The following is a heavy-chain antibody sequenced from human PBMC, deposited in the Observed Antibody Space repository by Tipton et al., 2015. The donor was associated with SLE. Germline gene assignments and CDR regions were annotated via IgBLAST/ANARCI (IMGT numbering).Heavy chain of an antibody. Sequence: TLSLTCSVSGGSINNYYWSWVRQPPGKGLEWIAYFYDIGSITYNSSLESRVRISIDPSKNQFSLRLSSVTAADTAVYYCARLQWEYLEGYFHHWGQGTPVTVS. V-gene: IGHV4-59*08. D-gene: IGHD1-26*01. CDR3: ARLQWEYLEGYFHH. CDR1: GGSINNYY. CDR2: FYDIGSI. J-gene: IGHJ1*01.